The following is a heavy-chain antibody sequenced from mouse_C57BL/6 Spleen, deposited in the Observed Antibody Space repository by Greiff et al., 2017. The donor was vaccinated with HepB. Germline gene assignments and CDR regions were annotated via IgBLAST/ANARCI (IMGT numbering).Heavy chain of an antibody. V-gene: IGHV1-66*01. CDR3: AREGGYYAMDY. J-gene: IGHJ4*01. CDR2: IYPGSGNT. CDR1: GYSFTSYY. Sequence: VKLMESGPELVKPGASVKISCKASGYSFTSYYIHWVKQRPGQGLEWIGWIYPGSGNTKYNEKFKGKATLTADTSSSTAYMQLSSLTSEDSAVYYCAREGGYYAMDYWGQGTSVTVSS.